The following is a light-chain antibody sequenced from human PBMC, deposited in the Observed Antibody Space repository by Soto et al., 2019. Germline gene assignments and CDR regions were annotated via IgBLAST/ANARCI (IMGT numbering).Light chain of an antibody. V-gene: IGKV3-15*01. Sequence: EIVLTQSPATLSLSPVEIAILTFRASQTISNNLAWYQQKPGQAPRLLIYGASTRATGVPATFSGTGSGTEFTLAVSSLQFEDFAVYYCQQYYDWPPYTFGQGTKVDIK. CDR1: QTISNN. CDR2: GAS. CDR3: QQYYDWPPYT. J-gene: IGKJ2*01.